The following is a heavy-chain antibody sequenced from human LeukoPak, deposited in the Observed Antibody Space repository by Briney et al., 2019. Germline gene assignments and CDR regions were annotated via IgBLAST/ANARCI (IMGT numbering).Heavy chain of an antibody. J-gene: IGHJ5*02. CDR3: ARQLGAMTTVSSQGDLGS. V-gene: IGHV4-39*01. Sequence: PSETLSLTCTVSGGSISVTNHYWGWIRQPPGNGLEWIGSIFYTGDTYYNPSLKSRITMSVDTSKNHFSLNLNSVTASDTAVYYCARQLGAMTTVSSQGDLGSWGQGTLVTVSS. CDR1: GGSISVTNHY. CDR2: IFYTGDT. D-gene: IGHD4-17*01.